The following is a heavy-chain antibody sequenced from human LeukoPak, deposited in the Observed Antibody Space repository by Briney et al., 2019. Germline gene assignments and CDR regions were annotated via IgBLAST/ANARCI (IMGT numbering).Heavy chain of an antibody. D-gene: IGHD3-10*01. CDR1: GFTFSSYE. Sequence: GGSLRLSCAASGFTFSSYEMNWVRQAPGKGLVWVSRINSDGSSTSYADSVKGRFTVSRDNSKNTLYLQMKSLRAEDTAVYYCARSITMVRGVLDYWGQGTLVTVSS. J-gene: IGHJ4*02. CDR3: ARSITMVRGVLDY. CDR2: INSDGSST. V-gene: IGHV3-74*01.